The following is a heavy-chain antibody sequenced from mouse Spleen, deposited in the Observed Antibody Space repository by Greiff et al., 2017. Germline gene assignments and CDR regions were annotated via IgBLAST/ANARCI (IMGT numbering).Heavy chain of an antibody. J-gene: IGHJ3*01. D-gene: IGHD2-4*01. Sequence: EVQLQQSGPELVKPGASVKISCKASGYTFTDYYMNWVKQSHGKSLEWIGDINPNNGGTSYNQTFKVKATLTVDKSSSTAYMELRSLTSEDSAVYFCASLGIYYDYDVWFAYWGQGTLVTVSA. V-gene: IGHV1-26*01. CDR1: GYTFTDYY. CDR3: ASLGIYYDYDVWFAY. CDR2: INPNNGGT.